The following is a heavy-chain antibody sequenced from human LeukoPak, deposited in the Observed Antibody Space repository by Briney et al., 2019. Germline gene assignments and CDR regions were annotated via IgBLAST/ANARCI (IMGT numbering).Heavy chain of an antibody. D-gene: IGHD3-22*01. J-gene: IGHJ4*02. CDR1: GYTFTSYW. V-gene: IGHV5-51*01. CDR3: ATQVNPYHYDSGGSCFDY. Sequence: RGESLKISCKGSGYTFTSYWIGWVRQMPGKGLEWMGIIYPDDSDTRYSPSIQGQVTISADKSITTAYLQWSSLKASDTATYYGATQVNPYHYDSGGSCFDYGGRGTLVTVSS. CDR2: IYPDDSDT.